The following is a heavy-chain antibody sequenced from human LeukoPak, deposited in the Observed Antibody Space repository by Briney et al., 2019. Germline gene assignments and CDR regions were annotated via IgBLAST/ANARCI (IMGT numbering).Heavy chain of an antibody. CDR2: IYYTGSP. CDR1: GGSISSGSYY. Sequence: SETLSLTCTVSGGSISSGSYYWAWIRQPPGKGLEWIGTIYYTGSPYYNPSLKSRVTISVDTSKKQFSLKLSSVTAADTAVYYCARNCNSGICHEAFDPWGQGILVTVSS. CDR3: ARNCNSGICHEAFDP. J-gene: IGHJ5*02. D-gene: IGHD2-15*01. V-gene: IGHV4-39*01.